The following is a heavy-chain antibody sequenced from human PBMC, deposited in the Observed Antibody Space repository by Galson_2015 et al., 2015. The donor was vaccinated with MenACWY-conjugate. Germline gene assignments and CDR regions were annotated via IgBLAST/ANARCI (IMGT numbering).Heavy chain of an antibody. J-gene: IGHJ6*02. CDR2: ISGSGGST. D-gene: IGHD2-2*02. CDR3: AGAHCSSTSCYIGPPPSRIFGMDV. CDR1: GFTFSSYA. V-gene: IGHV3-23*01. Sequence: SLRLSCAASGFTFSSYAMSWVRQAPRKGLEWVSAISGSGGSTYYADSVKGRFTISRDNSKNTLYLQMNSLRAEDTAVYYCAGAHCSSTSCYIGPPPSRIFGMDVWGQGTTVTVSS.